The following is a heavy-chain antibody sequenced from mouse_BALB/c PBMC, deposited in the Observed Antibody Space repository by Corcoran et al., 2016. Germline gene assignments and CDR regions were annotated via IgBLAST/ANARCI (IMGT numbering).Heavy chain of an antibody. CDR3: ARRYEDAMDY. V-gene: IGHV9-1*02. D-gene: IGHD2-14*01. Sequence: QIQLVQSGPELKKPGETVKISCKASGYTFTNYGMNWVKQAPGKGLKWMGWINTYTGEPTYADDFKGRFAFSLETSASTAYLQINNLKNEDMATYVCARRYEDAMDYWGQGTSVTVSS. CDR1: GYTFTNYG. J-gene: IGHJ4*01. CDR2: INTYTGEP.